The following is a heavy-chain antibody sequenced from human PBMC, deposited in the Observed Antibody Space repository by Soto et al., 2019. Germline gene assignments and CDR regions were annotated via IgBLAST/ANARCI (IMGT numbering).Heavy chain of an antibody. CDR1: GFTFSTYD. J-gene: IGHJ6*02. V-gene: IGHV3-13*05. CDR2: IGSADDP. CDR3: ARAFSGRLPRRADYYFAMDV. Sequence: EVQLVESGGGVVQPGGSLRLSCADSGFTFSTYDMHWVRQATGKGLEWVSAIGSADDPYYLGSVKGRFTISRENAKNSLYLKMNSLRAGDTAVYYCARAFSGRLPRRADYYFAMDVGGQGTTVTVSS. D-gene: IGHD2-15*01.